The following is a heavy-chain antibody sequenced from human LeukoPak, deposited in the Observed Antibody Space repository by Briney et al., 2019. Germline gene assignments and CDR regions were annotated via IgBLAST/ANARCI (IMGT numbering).Heavy chain of an antibody. CDR1: GGSISTYY. V-gene: IGHV4-59*01. CDR3: ARGDMMLRGVIDEIDP. D-gene: IGHD3-10*01. CDR2: THYSGST. J-gene: IGHJ5*02. Sequence: SETLSLICTVSGGSISTYYWMWLRQPPGKGLEWIGCTHYSGSTNYNPSLKSRVTMSVDTSKNLFSLKLSSVTAADSAVYYCARGDMMLRGVIDEIDPWGQGTLVTVSS.